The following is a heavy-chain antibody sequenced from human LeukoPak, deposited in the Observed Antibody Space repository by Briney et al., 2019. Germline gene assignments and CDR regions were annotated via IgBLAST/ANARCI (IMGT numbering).Heavy chain of an antibody. CDR1: GFTFSNFW. Sequence: PGGSLRLSCAASGFTFSNFWMSWVRQAPGKGLEWVAFIRYDGSNKYYADSVKGRFTISRDNSKNTLCLQMNSLRAEDTAVYYCAKDNGYYMDVWGKGTTVTVSS. CDR2: IRYDGSNK. J-gene: IGHJ6*03. CDR3: AKDNGYYMDV. V-gene: IGHV3-30*02.